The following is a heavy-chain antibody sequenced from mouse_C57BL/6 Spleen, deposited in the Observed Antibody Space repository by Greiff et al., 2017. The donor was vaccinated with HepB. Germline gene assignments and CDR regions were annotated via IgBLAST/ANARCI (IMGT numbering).Heavy chain of an antibody. J-gene: IGHJ1*03. CDR2: IHPNSGST. D-gene: IGHD1-1*01. CDR3: AITTVVALRYFDV. Sequence: QVQLQQSGAELVKPGASVKLSCKASGYTFTSYWMHWVKQRPGQGLEWIGMIHPNSGSTNYNEKFKSKATLTVDKSSSTAYMQLSSLTSEDSAVYYCAITTVVALRYFDVWGTGTTVTVSS. CDR1: GYTFTSYW. V-gene: IGHV1-64*01.